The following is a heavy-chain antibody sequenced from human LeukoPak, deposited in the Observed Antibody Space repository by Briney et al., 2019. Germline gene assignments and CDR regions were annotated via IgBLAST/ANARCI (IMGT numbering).Heavy chain of an antibody. Sequence: SETLSLTCAVYGGSFSGYYWSWIRQPPGKGLEWIGEINHSGSTNYNPSLKSRVTISVDTSKNQFSLKLSSVTAADTVVYYCARGPRVVPAAISRFTNFDYWGQGTLVTVSS. V-gene: IGHV4-34*01. J-gene: IGHJ4*02. CDR2: INHSGST. CDR3: ARGPRVVPAAISRFTNFDY. D-gene: IGHD2-2*02. CDR1: GGSFSGYY.